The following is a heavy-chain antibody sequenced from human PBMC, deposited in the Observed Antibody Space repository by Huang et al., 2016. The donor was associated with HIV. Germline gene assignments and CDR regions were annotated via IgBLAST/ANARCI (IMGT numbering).Heavy chain of an antibody. CDR1: GFTFTNYA. J-gene: IGHJ5*02. D-gene: IGHD6-19*01. CDR3: ARSAVPGDGDWFDP. Sequence: QVQLVESGGGLVQPGRSLRLSCAASGFTFTNYAIHWVRQAPGKGLEWVAVISYDGRNKVYADSVKCRFTISRDKSKSTLYLLMNSLRVDDTALYYCARSAVPGDGDWFDPWGQGTLVTVSS. CDR2: ISYDGRNK. V-gene: IGHV3-30*04.